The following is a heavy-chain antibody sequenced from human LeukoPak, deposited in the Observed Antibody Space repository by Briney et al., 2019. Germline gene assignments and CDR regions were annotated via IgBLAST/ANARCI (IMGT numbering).Heavy chain of an antibody. V-gene: IGHV4-59*02. J-gene: IGHJ4*02. CDR2: LSYTGKT. CDR1: GVSVSTSH. CDR3: SEGYFEPFDH. D-gene: IGHD2/OR15-2a*01. Sequence: SETLSLTCNVSGVSVSTSHWNWIRQRPGKGLEWIGCLSYTGKTDYNPSLKSRVSISLGSSNNHFSLELTSVTAADTAVYYCSEGYFEPFDHWGQGILVTVSS.